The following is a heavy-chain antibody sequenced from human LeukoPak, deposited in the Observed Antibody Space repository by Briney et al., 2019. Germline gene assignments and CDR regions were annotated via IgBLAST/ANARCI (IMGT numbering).Heavy chain of an antibody. D-gene: IGHD2/OR15-2a*01. CDR1: GFTVSSNY. Sequence: GGSLRLSCAASGFTVSSNYMSWVRQAPGKGLEWVSIIYSGGSTYYADSVKGRFTISRHNSKNTLYLQMNSLRAVDTAVYYCARGVGAVSNIDYWGQGTLVTVSS. J-gene: IGHJ4*02. CDR2: IYSGGST. V-gene: IGHV3-53*04. CDR3: ARGVGAVSNIDY.